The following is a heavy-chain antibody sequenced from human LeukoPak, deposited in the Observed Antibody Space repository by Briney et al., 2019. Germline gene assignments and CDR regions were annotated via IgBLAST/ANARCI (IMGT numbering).Heavy chain of an antibody. D-gene: IGHD1-26*01. CDR1: GGSFSGYY. V-gene: IGHV4-34*01. CDR3: ARHRRYSGSYYGAFDI. Sequence: SETLSLTCAVYGGSFSGYYWSWIRQPPGKGLEWIGEINHSGSTNYNPSLKSRVTISVDTSKNQFSLKLSSVTAADTAVYYCARHRRYSGSYYGAFDIWGQGTMVTVSS. CDR2: INHSGST. J-gene: IGHJ3*02.